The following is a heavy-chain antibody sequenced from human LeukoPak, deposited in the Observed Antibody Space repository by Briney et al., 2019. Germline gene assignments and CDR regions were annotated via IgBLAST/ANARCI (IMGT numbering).Heavy chain of an antibody. J-gene: IGHJ4*02. CDR2: NYYSGST. D-gene: IGHD3-22*01. CDR3: ARDRGTPDYYDTSGYDY. CDR1: GGSISSSSYY. V-gene: IGHV4-39*07. Sequence: SETLSLTCTVSGGSISSSSYYWGWIRQPPGKGLEWIGCNYYSGSTYYNPSLKSRVTISVDTSKNQFSLKLSSVTAADTAVYYCARDRGTPDYYDTSGYDYWGQGTLVTVSS.